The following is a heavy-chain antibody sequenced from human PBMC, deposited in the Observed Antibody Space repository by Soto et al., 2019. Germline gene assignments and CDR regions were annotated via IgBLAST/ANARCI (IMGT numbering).Heavy chain of an antibody. CDR3: ARDHSALRSSSPDLDY. Sequence: KQSQTLSLTCAISGDSVSSNSAAWNWIRQSPSRGLEWLGRTYYRSKWYNDYAVSVKSRITINPDTSKNQFSLQLNSVTPEDTAVYYCARDHSALRSSSPDLDYWGQGTLVTSPQ. CDR1: GDSVSSNSAA. D-gene: IGHD6-6*01. CDR2: TYYRSKWYN. V-gene: IGHV6-1*01. J-gene: IGHJ4*02.